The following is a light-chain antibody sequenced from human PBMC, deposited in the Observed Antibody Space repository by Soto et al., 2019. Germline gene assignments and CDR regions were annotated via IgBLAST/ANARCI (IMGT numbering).Light chain of an antibody. CDR3: QQRCNWPLT. Sequence: ETVLTQSPATLSLSPGERATLSCRASQSVSSYLAWYQQKPGQAPRLLIYGASNGAAGIPARFSGSGSGTDFTLTISSLEPDDFAVYYCQQRCNWPLTFGGGTKVDIK. CDR2: GAS. J-gene: IGKJ4*02. V-gene: IGKV3-11*01. CDR1: QSVSSY.